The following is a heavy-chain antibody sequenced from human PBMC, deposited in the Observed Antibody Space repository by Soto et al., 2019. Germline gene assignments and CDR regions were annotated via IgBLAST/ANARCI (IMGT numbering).Heavy chain of an antibody. V-gene: IGHV3-15*01. CDR1: GFTFSNAW. CDR3: APDLSSGAYNVDSGMDV. D-gene: IGHD3-22*01. J-gene: IGHJ6*02. Sequence: GGSLRLSCTVSGFTFSNAWMTWVRQAPGKGLEWVGRIKSKTDDGTTDYAAPVKGRFTISRDDSKNTLYLQMKTLKTENTAVYYCAPDLSSGAYNVDSGMDVWGQGTTVTVSS. CDR2: IKSKTDDGTT.